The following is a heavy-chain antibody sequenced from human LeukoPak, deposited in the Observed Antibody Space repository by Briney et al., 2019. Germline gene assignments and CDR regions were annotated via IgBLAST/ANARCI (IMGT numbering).Heavy chain of an antibody. V-gene: IGHV3-23*01. Sequence: GGSLRLSCAASGFTFSSYAMSWVRQAPGKGLEWVSAISGSGGSTYYADSVKGRFTISRDNAKNTVYLQMNSLRAEDTAVYYCVRGFGTFDYWGLGTLVTVSS. D-gene: IGHD3-10*01. CDR3: VRGFGTFDY. CDR1: GFTFSSYA. J-gene: IGHJ4*02. CDR2: ISGSGGST.